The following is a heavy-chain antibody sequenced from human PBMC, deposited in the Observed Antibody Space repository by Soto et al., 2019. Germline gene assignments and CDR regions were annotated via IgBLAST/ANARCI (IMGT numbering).Heavy chain of an antibody. CDR1: GYTFTGYY. J-gene: IGHJ4*02. D-gene: IGHD3-22*01. CDR3: ARVEGTYYYDLY. Sequence: ASVKVSCKASGYTFTGYYMHWVRQAPGQGLEWMGWINPNSGGTNYAQKCQGRVTMTRDTSISTAYMELSRLRSDDTAVYYCARVEGTYYYDLYWGQGTLVTVSS. CDR2: INPNSGGT. V-gene: IGHV1-2*02.